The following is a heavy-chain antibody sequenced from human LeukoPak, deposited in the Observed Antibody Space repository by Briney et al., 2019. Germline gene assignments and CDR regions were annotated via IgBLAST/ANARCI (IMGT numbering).Heavy chain of an antibody. CDR1: GYTFTGYY. CDR2: INPKSGGT. J-gene: IGHJ4*02. V-gene: IGHV1-2*02. Sequence: ASVKVSCKASGYTFTGYYIHWLRQAPGQGLEWMGWINPKSGGTNYAQKFQGRVTMTRDTSIHTVHMELSRLRSDDTAVYYCAKSGSLYYDFRSGYYDYWGQGTLVTVSS. D-gene: IGHD3-3*01. CDR3: AKSGSLYYDFRSGYYDY.